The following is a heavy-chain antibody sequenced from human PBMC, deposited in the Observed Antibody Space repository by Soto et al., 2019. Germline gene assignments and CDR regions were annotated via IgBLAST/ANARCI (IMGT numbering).Heavy chain of an antibody. CDR3: ARGYYYDSGSSFPY. J-gene: IGHJ4*02. V-gene: IGHV4-34*01. D-gene: IGHD3-10*01. CDR2: INQSGST. CDR1: SGSFSTYY. Sequence: QVQLQQWGAGLLKTSETLSLTCAVYSGSFSTYYWNWIRQPPGKGLEWIGEINQSGSTNYNPSLKSRVTMSLESSKDQCSLKLSSVTAAGAAVYYGARGYYYDSGSSFPYWGQGTLVTVSS.